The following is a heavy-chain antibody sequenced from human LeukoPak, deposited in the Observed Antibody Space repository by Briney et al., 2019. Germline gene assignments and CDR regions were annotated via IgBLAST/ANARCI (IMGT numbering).Heavy chain of an antibody. CDR2: IYYSGST. J-gene: IGHJ4*02. CDR3: ARGRRPYYFDY. V-gene: IGHV4-39*07. CDR1: GGSISSSSYY. Sequence: SETLSLTCTVSGGSISSSSYYWGWIRQPPGKGLEWIGSIYYSGSTYYNPSLESRVTMSIDTSKNQFSLKVRSVTAADTAVYYCARGRRPYYFDYWGQGTLVTVSS.